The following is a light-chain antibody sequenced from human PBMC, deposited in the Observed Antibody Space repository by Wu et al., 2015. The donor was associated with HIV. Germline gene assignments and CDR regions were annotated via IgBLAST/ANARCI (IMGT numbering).Light chain of an antibody. Sequence: EIVLTQSPVTLSLSPGERATLSCRASQSVSSNYLAWYQQKPGQSPRLLIYAASYRATGIPDRFSGSGSGTDFTLTISRLEPEDFAIYYCQQYSKSPLTFGQGTKVEIK. CDR3: QQYSKSPLT. J-gene: IGKJ1*01. CDR1: QSVSSNY. V-gene: IGKV3-20*01. CDR2: AAS.